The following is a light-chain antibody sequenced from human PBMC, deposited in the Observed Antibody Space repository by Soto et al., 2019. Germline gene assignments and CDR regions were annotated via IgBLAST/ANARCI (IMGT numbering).Light chain of an antibody. CDR2: AAS. CDR3: LQVFSFPRT. CDR1: QDIGGR. Sequence: DIQMTQSPSSVSASVGDRITITCRASQDIGGRLAWFQQKPGKAPQYLIQAASILQSVVPSRFSGSGSWPEFTLTINYLQPEDCASDFCLQVFSFPRTFGLGTKVEI. J-gene: IGKJ1*01. V-gene: IGKV1-12*01.